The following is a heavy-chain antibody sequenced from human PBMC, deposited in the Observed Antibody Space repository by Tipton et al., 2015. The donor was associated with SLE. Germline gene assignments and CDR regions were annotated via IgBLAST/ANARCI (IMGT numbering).Heavy chain of an antibody. CDR1: GGSFSGYY. CDR2: IYHSGST. D-gene: IGHD6-13*01. Sequence: TLSLTCAVYGGSFSGYYWSWIRQPPGKGLEWIGSIYHSGSTYYNPSLKSRVTISVDTSKNQFSLKLSSVTAADTAVYYCAREPTSYSSSRPLDYWGQGTLVTVSS. J-gene: IGHJ4*02. CDR3: AREPTSYSSSRPLDY. V-gene: IGHV4-34*01.